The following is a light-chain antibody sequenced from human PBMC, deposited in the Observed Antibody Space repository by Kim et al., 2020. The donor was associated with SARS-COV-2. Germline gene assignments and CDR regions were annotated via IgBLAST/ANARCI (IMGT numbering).Light chain of an antibody. CDR3: QQRGS. Sequence: GTLTLSPRHRASLTCRAGWGVGHYLAEDQQNPGKGPRLLNNEASKGAAGIPARFSGRGSGSDFTRAISRLEPGDSAVYFCQQRGSFGQGTRLEIK. CDR1: WGVGHY. J-gene: IGKJ5*01. V-gene: IGKV3D-11*01. CDR2: EAS.